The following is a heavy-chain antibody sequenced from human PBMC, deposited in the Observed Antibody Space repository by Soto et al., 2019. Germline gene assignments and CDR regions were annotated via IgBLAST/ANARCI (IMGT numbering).Heavy chain of an antibody. J-gene: IGHJ6*03. CDR3: ARSNIVLMGYYYMDV. CDR1: GGSISSSSYY. V-gene: IGHV4-39*01. Sequence: SETLSLTCTVSGGSISSSSYYWGWIRQPPGKGLEWIGSIYYSGSTYYNPSLKSRVTISVDTSKNQFSLKLSSVTAADTAVYYCARSNIVLMGYYYMDVWGKGTTVTVSS. CDR2: IYYSGST. D-gene: IGHD2-8*01.